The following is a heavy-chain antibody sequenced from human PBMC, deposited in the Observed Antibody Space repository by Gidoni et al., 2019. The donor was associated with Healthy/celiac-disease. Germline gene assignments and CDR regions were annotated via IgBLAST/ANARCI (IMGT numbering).Heavy chain of an antibody. CDR3: ARGRNRRVVVAARGDYYGMDV. J-gene: IGHJ6*02. D-gene: IGHD2-15*01. V-gene: IGHV4-34*01. CDR2: INHSGST. Sequence: QVQLQQWGAGLLKPSETLSLTCAVYGGSFSGYYWSWIRQPPGKGLEWIGEINHSGSTNYNPSLKSRVTISVDTSKNQFSLKLSSVTAADTAVYYCARGRNRRVVVAARGDYYGMDVWGQGTTVTVSS. CDR1: GGSFSGYY.